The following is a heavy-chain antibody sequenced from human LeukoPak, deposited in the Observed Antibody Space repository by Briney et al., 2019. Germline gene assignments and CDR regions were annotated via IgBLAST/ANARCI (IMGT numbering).Heavy chain of an antibody. J-gene: IGHJ3*02. CDR2: ISSSSSYI. D-gene: IGHD3-9*01. CDR1: GFTFSSYS. CDR3: ARVPALTDAFDI. V-gene: IGHV3-21*01. Sequence: GGSLRLSCAASGFTFSSYSMNWVRQAPGKGLEWVSSISSSSSYIYYADSVKGRFTISRDNAKNSLYLQMNSLRAEDTAVYYCARVPALTDAFDIWGQGTMVTVSS.